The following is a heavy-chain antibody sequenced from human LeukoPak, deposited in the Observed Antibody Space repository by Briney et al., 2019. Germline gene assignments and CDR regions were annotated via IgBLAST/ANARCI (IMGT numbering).Heavy chain of an antibody. Sequence: SETLSLTCTVSGYSISSGYYWGWIRQPPGKRLEWIGSIYHSGSTYYNPSLKSRVTISVDTSKNQFSLKLSSVTAADTAVYYCARASEASGWPILDYWGQGTLVTVSS. CDR1: GYSISSGYY. J-gene: IGHJ4*02. D-gene: IGHD6-19*01. V-gene: IGHV4-38-2*02. CDR3: ARASEASGWPILDY. CDR2: IYHSGST.